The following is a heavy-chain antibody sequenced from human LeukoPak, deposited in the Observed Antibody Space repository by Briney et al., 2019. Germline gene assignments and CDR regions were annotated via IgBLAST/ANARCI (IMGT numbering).Heavy chain of an antibody. V-gene: IGHV4-61*01. CDR2: IYYTET. Sequence: SETLSLTCTVSNYSISSAYYWSWIRQSPGKGLEWIGYIYYTETSYNPSLKSRVTISADTSKNQFSLKLYSVTAADTAVYYCATRKLGNDYWGQGTLVTVSS. J-gene: IGHJ4*02. CDR3: ATRKLGNDY. CDR1: NYSISSAYY. D-gene: IGHD7-27*01.